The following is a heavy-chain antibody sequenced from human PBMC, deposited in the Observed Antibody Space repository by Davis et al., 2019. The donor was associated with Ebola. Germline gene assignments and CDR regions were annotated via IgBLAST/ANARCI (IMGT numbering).Heavy chain of an antibody. Sequence: GESLKISYAASGFTFSGSAMHWVRQASGEGLEWVGRIRSKANSYATAYAASVKGRFTISRDDSKNTAYLQMNSLKTEDTAVYYCITDRTGDLYYYYGMDVWGQGTTVTVSS. CDR1: GFTFSGSA. J-gene: IGHJ6*02. CDR3: ITDRTGDLYYYYGMDV. CDR2: IRSKANSYAT. D-gene: IGHD7-27*01. V-gene: IGHV3-73*01.